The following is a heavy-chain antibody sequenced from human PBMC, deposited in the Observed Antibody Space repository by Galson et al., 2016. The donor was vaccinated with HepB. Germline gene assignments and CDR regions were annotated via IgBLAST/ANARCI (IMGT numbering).Heavy chain of an antibody. J-gene: IGHJ6*02. CDR2: ISYDGSNK. V-gene: IGHV3-30-3*01. D-gene: IGHD6-13*01. Sequence: SLRLSCAASGFTFSSYPMHWVRQAPGKGLEWVAVISYDGSNKYYADSVKGRFTISRDNSKNTLYVQMNSLRAEDTAVYYCARDLTSESSSWSWGFYYYYYGLDVWGQGTTVTVSS. CDR3: ARDLTSESSSWSWGFYYYYYGLDV. CDR1: GFTFSSYP.